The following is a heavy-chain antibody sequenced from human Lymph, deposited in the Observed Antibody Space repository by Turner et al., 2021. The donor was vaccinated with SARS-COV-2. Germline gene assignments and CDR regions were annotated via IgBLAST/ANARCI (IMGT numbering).Heavy chain of an antibody. V-gene: IGHV3-23*01. D-gene: IGHD3-22*01. Sequence: EVQLLESGGGLVQPGGSLRLSCAASGFTFSSYAMSWVRQAQGKGLGWVSAISGSGGDTYYEDSVKGRFTISRDNSKNTLYLQMNSLRAEDTAVYYCAKGVRGAMIVVVIPYFDYWGQGTLVTVSS. CDR2: ISGSGGDT. CDR1: GFTFSSYA. J-gene: IGHJ4*02. CDR3: AKGVRGAMIVVVIPYFDY.